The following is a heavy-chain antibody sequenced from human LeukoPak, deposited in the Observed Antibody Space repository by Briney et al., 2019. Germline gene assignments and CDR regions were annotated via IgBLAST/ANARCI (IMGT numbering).Heavy chain of an antibody. J-gene: IGHJ5*02. D-gene: IGHD3-16*02. Sequence: SQTLSLTCAISGDSVSSNSAAWNWLRQSPSRGLEWLGRTYYRSKWYNDYAVAVKSRITINPDTSKNQFSLQLNSVTPEDTAVYYCARMTSSPGYRWFDPWGQGTLVTVSS. CDR3: ARMTSSPGYRWFDP. V-gene: IGHV6-1*01. CDR1: GDSVSSNSAA. CDR2: TYYRSKWYN.